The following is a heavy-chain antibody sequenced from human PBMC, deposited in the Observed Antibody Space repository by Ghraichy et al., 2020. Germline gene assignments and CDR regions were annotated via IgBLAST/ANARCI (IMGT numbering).Heavy chain of an antibody. CDR2: IKTDGRSA. CDR1: GFTFSTYW. J-gene: IGHJ2*01. CDR3: ARDGGSRNSHDWYFDV. Sequence: GGSLRLSCAASGFTFSTYWMNWVRQGPGMGPVWVSRIKTDGRSASYTDSVKGRFTISTDNAKNTVYLQMNSLRAEDTGVYYCARDGGSRNSHDWYFDVWGRGTLVTVSS. V-gene: IGHV3-74*01. D-gene: IGHD2-2*01.